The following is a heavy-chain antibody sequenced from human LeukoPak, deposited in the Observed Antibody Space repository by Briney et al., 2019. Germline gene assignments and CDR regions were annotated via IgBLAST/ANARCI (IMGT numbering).Heavy chain of an antibody. CDR3: ARAPYYDFWSGFDY. V-gene: IGHV3-30*16. CDR2: ISYDGSNK. J-gene: IGHJ4*02. D-gene: IGHD3-3*01. CDR1: GFTLSIYA. Sequence: PGGPLRLLCASSGFTLSIYAMHWVPQAPRKGIEWVAFISYDGSNKYYAHSVKGRFTIYRDNSKHTLSLQINTPRAEHTAVYYCARAPYYDFWSGFDYWGQGSLVTVSS.